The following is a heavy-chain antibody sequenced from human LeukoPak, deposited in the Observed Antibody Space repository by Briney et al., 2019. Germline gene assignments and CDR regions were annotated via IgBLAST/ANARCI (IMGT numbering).Heavy chain of an antibody. D-gene: IGHD7-27*01. CDR3: ARDPNWGSGRAFDI. CDR2: IIPIFGTA. V-gene: IGHV1-69*13. Sequence: ASVKVSCKASGYTFTGYYMHWVRQAPGQGLEWMGGIIPIFGTANYAQKFQGRVTITADESTSTAYMELSSLRSEDTAVYYCARDPNWGSGRAFDIWGQGTMVTVSS. CDR1: GYTFTGYY. J-gene: IGHJ3*02.